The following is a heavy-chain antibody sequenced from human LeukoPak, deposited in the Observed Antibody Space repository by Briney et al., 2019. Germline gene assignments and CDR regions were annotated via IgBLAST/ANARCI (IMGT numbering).Heavy chain of an antibody. Sequence: SVKVSCKASGGIFRSYAFSWVRQAPGQGLEWMGRIIPVFGTTIYAQKFQGRVTITADEYTRIAYMELTSLRSDDTAVYYCARGTGTGSDLADWGQGTPVTVSA. CDR2: IIPVFGTT. V-gene: IGHV1-69*13. J-gene: IGHJ4*02. CDR3: ARGTGTGSDLAD. D-gene: IGHD1-26*01. CDR1: GGIFRSYA.